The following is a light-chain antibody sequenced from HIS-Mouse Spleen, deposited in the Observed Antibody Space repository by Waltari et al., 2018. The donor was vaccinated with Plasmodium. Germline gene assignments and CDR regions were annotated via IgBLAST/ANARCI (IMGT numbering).Light chain of an antibody. CDR1: ALPKKY. J-gene: IGLJ3*02. V-gene: IGLV3-10*01. CDR2: VDS. Sequence: SYELTQPPPVSVSPGQTARITCSGDALPKKYAYWYQQKSGQAHVLVIYVDSKRPSGIPERFSGSSSGTMATLTISGAQVEDEADYYCYSTDSSGNHRVFGGGTKLTVL. CDR3: YSTDSSGNHRV.